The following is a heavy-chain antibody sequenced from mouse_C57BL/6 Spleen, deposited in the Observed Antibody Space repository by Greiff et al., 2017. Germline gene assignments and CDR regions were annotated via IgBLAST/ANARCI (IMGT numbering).Heavy chain of an antibody. Sequence: EVKVEESGGGLVKPGGSLKLSCAASGFTFSSYAMSWVRQTPEKRLEWVATISDGGSYTYYPDNVKGRFTISRNNAKNNLYLQMSHLKSEDTAMYYCARDRGLPYFDYWGQGTTLTVSS. CDR2: ISDGGSYT. D-gene: IGHD2-2*01. CDR1: GFTFSSYA. J-gene: IGHJ2*01. CDR3: ARDRGLPYFDY. V-gene: IGHV5-4*01.